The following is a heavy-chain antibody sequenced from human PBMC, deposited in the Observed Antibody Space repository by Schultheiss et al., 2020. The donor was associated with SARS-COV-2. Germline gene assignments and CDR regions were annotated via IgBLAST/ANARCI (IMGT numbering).Heavy chain of an antibody. J-gene: IGHJ5*02. CDR3: TRNSTSSGWFDP. V-gene: IGHV3-73*01. D-gene: IGHD5-18*01. CDR1: GFSFSGSG. CDR2: IRSKARNYAT. Sequence: GGSLRLSCVTSGFSFSGSGIYWVRQASGKMLEWVGRIRSKARNYATTYAASVKGRFIISRDESRNTSYLQMNSLKIEDTAVYYCTRNSTSSGWFDPWGQGTLVTVSS.